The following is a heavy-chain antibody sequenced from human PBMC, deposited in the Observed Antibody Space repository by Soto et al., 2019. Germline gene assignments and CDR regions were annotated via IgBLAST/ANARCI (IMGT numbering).Heavy chain of an antibody. CDR2: IYYSGST. V-gene: IGHV4-61*08. CDR1: GGSISSGDYY. D-gene: IGHD1-26*01. CDR3: ARGPGIVGAQRTKYYFDY. J-gene: IGHJ4*02. Sequence: SETLSLTCTVSGGSISSGDYYWSWIRQPPGKGLEWIGYIYYSGSTNYNPSLKSRVTISVDTSKNQFSLKLSSVTAADTAVYYCARGPGIVGAQRTKYYFDYWGQGTLVTVSS.